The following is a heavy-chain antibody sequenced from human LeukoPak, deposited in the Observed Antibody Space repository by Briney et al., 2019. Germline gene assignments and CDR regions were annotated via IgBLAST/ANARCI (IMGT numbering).Heavy chain of an antibody. J-gene: IGHJ3*02. CDR1: GVSLSGYH. CDR2: INPSGST. Sequence: PSETLSLTCAGYGVSLSGYHWSWIRPPPGKGLEWIGEINPSGSTNYNPSLKSRVTISVDTSKNQFSLKLSSVTAADTAVYYCARGGGSGSYYNDAFDIWGQGTMVTVSS. V-gene: IGHV4-34*01. CDR3: ARGGGSGSYYNDAFDI. D-gene: IGHD3-10*01.